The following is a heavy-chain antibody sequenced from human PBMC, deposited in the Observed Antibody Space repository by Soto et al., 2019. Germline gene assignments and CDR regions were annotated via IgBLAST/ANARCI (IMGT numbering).Heavy chain of an antibody. CDR2: ISGSGGST. CDR3: ARGGYCTNGVCYTGGYYYYYMDV. Sequence: GGSLRLSCAASGFTFSSYAMSWVRQAPGKGLEGVSAISGSGGSTYYADSVKGRFTISRDNSKNTLYLQMNSLRAEETAVYYCARGGYCTNGVCYTGGYYYYYMDVWGKGTTVTVSS. V-gene: IGHV3-23*01. J-gene: IGHJ6*03. CDR1: GFTFSSYA. D-gene: IGHD2-8*01.